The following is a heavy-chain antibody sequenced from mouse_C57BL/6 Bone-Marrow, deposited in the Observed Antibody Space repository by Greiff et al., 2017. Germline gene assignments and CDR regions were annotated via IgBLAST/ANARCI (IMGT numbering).Heavy chain of an antibody. CDR1: GYTFTDYY. Sequence: QVQLQQSGAGLVRPGASVKLSCTASGYTFTDYYINWVQQRPGQGLEWIARIYPGSGNTYYNEKFKGKATLTAEKSSSTAYMQLSSLTSEDSAVYSCECGACGYVVMDYWGQGTTLTVSS. D-gene: IGHD2-2*01. V-gene: IGHV1-76*01. J-gene: IGHJ2*01. CDR3: ECGACGYVVMDY. CDR2: IYPGSGNT.